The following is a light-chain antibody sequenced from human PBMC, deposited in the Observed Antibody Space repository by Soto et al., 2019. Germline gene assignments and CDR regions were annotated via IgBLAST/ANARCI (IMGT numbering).Light chain of an antibody. CDR3: QQSNPYSPYT. V-gene: IGKV1-5*03. Sequence: DIQMTQFPSTLSASIGDRVTITCRASQSISTWLAWYQQKAGKAPKLLIYTASSLETGVPSRFSGSGSGTEFTLTISSLQPDDFATSYCQQSNPYSPYTFGQGTRLEIK. CDR2: TAS. J-gene: IGKJ2*01. CDR1: QSISTW.